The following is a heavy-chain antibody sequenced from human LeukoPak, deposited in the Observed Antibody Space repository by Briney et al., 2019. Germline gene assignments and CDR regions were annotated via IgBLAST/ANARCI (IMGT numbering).Heavy chain of an antibody. CDR1: GYTFTNYW. CDR2: IYPGDSDT. J-gene: IGHJ4*02. CDR3: ARRRDGYNYVGTDY. Sequence: GESPKISCKGSGYTFTNYWIGWVRQMPGKGLEWMGIIYPGDSDTTYSPSFQGQVTISADKSISTAYLQWSSLKASDTAMYYCARRRDGYNYVGTDYWGQGTLVTVSS. D-gene: IGHD5-24*01. V-gene: IGHV5-51*01.